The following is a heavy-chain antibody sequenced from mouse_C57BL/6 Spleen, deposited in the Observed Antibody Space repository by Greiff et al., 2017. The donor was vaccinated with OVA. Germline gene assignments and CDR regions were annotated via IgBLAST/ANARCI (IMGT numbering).Heavy chain of an antibody. CDR3: ARTSTTVVRYAMDY. CDR1: GYTFTSYW. CDR2: INPSNGGT. J-gene: IGHJ4*01. V-gene: IGHV1-53*01. D-gene: IGHD1-1*01. Sequence: QVQLQQPGTELVKPGASVKLSCKASGYTFTSYWMHWVKQRPGQGLEWIGNINPSNGGTNYNEKFKSKATLTVDKSSSTSYMQLSSLTSEDSAVYDCARTSTTVVRYAMDYWGQGTSVTVSS.